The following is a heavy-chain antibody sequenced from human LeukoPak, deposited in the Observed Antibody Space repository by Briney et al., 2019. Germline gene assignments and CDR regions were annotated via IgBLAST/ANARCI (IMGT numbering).Heavy chain of an antibody. J-gene: IGHJ4*02. CDR2: VSGSGGST. V-gene: IGHV3-23*01. Sequence: PGGSLRLSCAASGFTFSGYAMSWVRQAPGKGLEWVSVVSGSGGSTYYADSVKGRFTISRDNTKNTLYLQMNSLRAEDTALYYCARGRGGDYVPSRFDYWGQGTLATVSS. CDR1: GFTFSGYA. CDR3: ARGRGGDYVPSRFDY. D-gene: IGHD4-17*01.